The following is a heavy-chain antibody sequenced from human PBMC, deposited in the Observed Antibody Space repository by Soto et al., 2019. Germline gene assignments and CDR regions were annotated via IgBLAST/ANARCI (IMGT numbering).Heavy chain of an antibody. V-gene: IGHV4-31*03. J-gene: IGHJ5*01. CDR3: ARVSAGGTRWFDS. CDR2: IYYRGTT. CDR1: GGSISTGVWD. Sequence: QVQLQESGPGLVKPSQTLSLTCSVSGGSISTGVWDWSWGREHPGKGLEWIGDIYYRGTTSYNPSIGSRVTISRDTSKNQVSLKVNSVTAADTAVYYCARVSAGGTRWFDSWGQGIRVTVSS. D-gene: IGHD6-13*01.